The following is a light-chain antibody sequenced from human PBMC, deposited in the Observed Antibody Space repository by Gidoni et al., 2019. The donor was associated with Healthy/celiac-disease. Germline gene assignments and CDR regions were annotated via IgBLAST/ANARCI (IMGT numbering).Light chain of an antibody. CDR1: QSVSSY. V-gene: IGKV3-11*01. CDR2: EAS. J-gene: IGKJ1*01. Sequence: DTVSTQSPATLSLSPGDRATLSCRASQSVSSYLAWYQQKPGQAPRLLIYEASNRATGIPARFSGSGSGTDFTLTISSLESEDFAVYYCQQRSNWPPTFGQGTKVEIK. CDR3: QQRSNWPPT.